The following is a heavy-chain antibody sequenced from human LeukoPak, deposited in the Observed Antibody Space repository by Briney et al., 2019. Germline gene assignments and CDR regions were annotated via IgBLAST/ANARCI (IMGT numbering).Heavy chain of an antibody. CDR1: GYSISSGYY. CDR2: IYSSGST. V-gene: IGHV4-61*01. J-gene: IGHJ6*03. Sequence: PSETLSLTCTVSGYSISSGYYWSWIRQPPGKGLEWIGYIYSSGSTNYNPSLKSRVTMPVDTSKNQFSLKVSSVTAADTAVYYCARVFDSGSQAYFYYMDVWGKGTTVTISS. CDR3: ARVFDSGSQAYFYYMDV. D-gene: IGHD3-10*01.